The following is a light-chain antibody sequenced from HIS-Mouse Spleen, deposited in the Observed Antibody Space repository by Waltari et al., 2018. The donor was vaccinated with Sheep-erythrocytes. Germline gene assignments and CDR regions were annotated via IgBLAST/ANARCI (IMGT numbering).Light chain of an antibody. V-gene: IGLV3-1*01. J-gene: IGLJ2*01. Sequence: SSELTQPPSVSVSPGQTASITCSGDKLGDKYACWYQQKPGQSPVLVIYQDTKRPSGVPERFSGSNSGNTATLPISGTQAMDEADYYCQAWDSSIVVFGGGTKLTVL. CDR3: QAWDSSIVV. CDR2: QDT. CDR1: KLGDKY.